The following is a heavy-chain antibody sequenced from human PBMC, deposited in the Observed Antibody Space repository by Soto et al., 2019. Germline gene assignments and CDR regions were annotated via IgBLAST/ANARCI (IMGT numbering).Heavy chain of an antibody. Sequence: GGSLRLCCAASGFTFSSFWIHWVRQAPGKGPVWVSRISSDGTYTAYADSVKGRFTISRDNAKNTLYLQMDSLRADDTAIYYCARGPFYSSSWYDYWGQGTLVTVSS. CDR1: GFTFSSFW. D-gene: IGHD6-13*01. CDR3: ARGPFYSSSWYDY. CDR2: ISSDGTYT. V-gene: IGHV3-74*01. J-gene: IGHJ4*02.